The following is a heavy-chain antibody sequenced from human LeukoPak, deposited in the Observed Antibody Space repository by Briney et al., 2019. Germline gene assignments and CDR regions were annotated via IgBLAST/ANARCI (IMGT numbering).Heavy chain of an antibody. Sequence: GGSLRLSCEGSGFVFVSYGMSWVRQAPGKGLEWVSGITGSGGSTNYADAVKGRFTVSRDNSKNTVYLEMNSLRVEDTAVYYCARAPVSFDLWGQGTLVTVSS. V-gene: IGHV3-23*01. CDR2: ITGSGGST. D-gene: IGHD4-11*01. J-gene: IGHJ4*02. CDR1: GFVFVSYG. CDR3: ARAPVSFDL.